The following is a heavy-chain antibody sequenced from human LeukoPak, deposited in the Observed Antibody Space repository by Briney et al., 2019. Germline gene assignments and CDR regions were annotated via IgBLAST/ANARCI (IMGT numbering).Heavy chain of an antibody. J-gene: IGHJ4*02. Sequence: GGSLRLSCAASGFTFSSYAMSWVRQAPGKGLEWVSAISASGGSTYYADSVKGRFTISRDNSKNTLYLQMNSLRAEDTAVYYCAKLFVVVPAASYYFDYWGQGTLATVSS. D-gene: IGHD2-2*01. V-gene: IGHV3-23*01. CDR1: GFTFSSYA. CDR3: AKLFVVVPAASYYFDY. CDR2: ISASGGST.